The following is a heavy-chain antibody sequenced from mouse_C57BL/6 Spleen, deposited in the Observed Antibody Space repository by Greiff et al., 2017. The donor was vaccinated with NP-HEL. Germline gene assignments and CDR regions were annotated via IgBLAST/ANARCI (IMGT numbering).Heavy chain of an antibody. V-gene: IGHV1-42*01. D-gene: IGHD1-1*01. J-gene: IGHJ2*01. Sequence: DVQLQESGPELVKPGASVKISCKASGYSFTGYYMNWVKQSPEKSLEWIGEINPSTGGTTYNQKFKAKATLTVDKSSSTAYMQLKSLTSEDSAVYYCARSGVITTVVESLDYWGQGTTLTVSS. CDR3: ARSGVITTVVESLDY. CDR1: GYSFTGYY. CDR2: INPSTGGT.